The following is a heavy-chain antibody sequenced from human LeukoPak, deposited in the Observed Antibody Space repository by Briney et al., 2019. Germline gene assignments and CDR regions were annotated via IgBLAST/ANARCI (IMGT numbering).Heavy chain of an antibody. V-gene: IGHV3-48*01. J-gene: IGHJ4*02. CDR1: GFTFSSFS. CDR3: VREPSGVLGLDC. CDR2: ISSGSSPI. D-gene: IGHD3-10*01. Sequence: GGSLRLSCAASGFTFSSFSMNWVRQAPGKGLEWVSYISSGSSPIYYADSLRGRFTISRDNAKNSLFLQMNSLRAEDTAVYYCVREPSGVLGLDCWGQGTLVTVSS.